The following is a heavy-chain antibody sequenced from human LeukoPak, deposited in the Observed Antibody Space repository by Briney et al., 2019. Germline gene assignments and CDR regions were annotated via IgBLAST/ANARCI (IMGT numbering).Heavy chain of an antibody. V-gene: IGHV3-30*14. CDR3: ARGPEGSSGY. D-gene: IGHD3-10*01. CDR1: GFTFSSYA. CDR2: ISYDGSNK. J-gene: IGHJ4*02. Sequence: GGSLRLSCAASGFTFSSYAMHWVRQAPGKGLEWVAVISYDGSNKYYADSVKGRFTISRDNSKNTLYLQMNSLRAEDTAVYYCARGPEGSSGYWGQGTLVTVSS.